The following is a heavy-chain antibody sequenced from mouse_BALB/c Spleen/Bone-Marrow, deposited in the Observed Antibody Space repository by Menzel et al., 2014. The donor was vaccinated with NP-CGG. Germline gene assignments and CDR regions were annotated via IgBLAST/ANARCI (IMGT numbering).Heavy chain of an antibody. V-gene: IGHV1-84*02. J-gene: IGHJ3*01. CDR2: IYPGGGNT. Sequence: QVQLQQSGPEQVKPGASVKISCKASGYTFTDYYLSWVLQKPGQGLEWIGWIYPGGGNTYYNERFKGMATLTVDTSSSTAYMQLSSLTSEDTAVYFCARSGYYDYVFPYWGQGTLVTVSA. D-gene: IGHD2-4*01. CDR3: ARSGYYDYVFPY. CDR1: GYTFTDYY.